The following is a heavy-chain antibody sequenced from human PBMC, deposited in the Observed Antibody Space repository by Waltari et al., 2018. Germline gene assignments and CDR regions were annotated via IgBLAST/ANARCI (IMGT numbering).Heavy chain of an antibody. CDR3: AGGRVDIAAAGTVDY. CDR2: INHSGNT. J-gene: IGHJ4*02. V-gene: IGHV4-34*01. CDR1: GGSFSGYY. Sequence: QVQLQQWRAGLLKPSETLSLTCAVYGGSFSGYYWSWIRQPPGTRLEWIGEINHSGNTKYHPPLKNRVTISVETAKNQFSMKLGSVTAADTAVYYCAGGRVDIAAAGTVDYWGQGTLVTASS. D-gene: IGHD6-13*01.